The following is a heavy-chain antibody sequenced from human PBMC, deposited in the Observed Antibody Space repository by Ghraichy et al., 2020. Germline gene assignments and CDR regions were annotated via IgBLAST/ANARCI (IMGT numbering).Heavy chain of an antibody. V-gene: IGHV4-31*03. Sequence: TLSLTCTVSGGSISSGGYYWSWIRQHPGKGLEWIGYIYYSGSTYYNPSLKSRVTISVDTSKNQFSLKLSSVTAADTAVYYCARGAVGPDDAFDIWGQGTMVTVSS. CDR3: ARGAVGPDDAFDI. J-gene: IGHJ3*02. CDR1: GGSISSGGYY. CDR2: IYYSGST.